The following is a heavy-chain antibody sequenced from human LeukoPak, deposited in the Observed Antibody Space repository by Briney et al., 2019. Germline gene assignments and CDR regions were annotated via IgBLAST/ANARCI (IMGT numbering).Heavy chain of an antibody. CDR1: GGSIGSSSYY. Sequence: TPSETLSLTCTVSGGSIGSSSYYWAWIRQPPGEGLEWIGNIYYSGTTYYNPSLKSRVTVSVDTSKNQFSLRLSSVTAADTAVYYCARHDSYYDGSSRTYYFDYWGQGTLVTVSS. CDR2: IYYSGTT. CDR3: ARHDSYYDGSSRTYYFDY. J-gene: IGHJ4*02. D-gene: IGHD3-22*01. V-gene: IGHV4-39*01.